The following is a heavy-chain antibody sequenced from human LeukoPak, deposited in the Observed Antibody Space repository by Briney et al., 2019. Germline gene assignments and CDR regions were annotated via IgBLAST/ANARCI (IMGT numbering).Heavy chain of an antibody. CDR2: IAYDGSRA. Sequence: AGGSLRLSCAGSGFTFGGYGMHWFRQTPGKGLEWVAVIAYDGSRAFYADSVKGRFTISRDNSKNTMSVQMDDLGAEDTAVYYCTRYNNDHFDYWGQGTLVTVSS. D-gene: IGHD1-14*01. CDR1: GFTFGGYG. CDR3: TRYNNDHFDY. V-gene: IGHV3-33*01. J-gene: IGHJ4*02.